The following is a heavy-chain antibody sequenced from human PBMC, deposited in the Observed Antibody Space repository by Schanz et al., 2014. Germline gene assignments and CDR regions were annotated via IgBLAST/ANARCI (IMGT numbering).Heavy chain of an antibody. CDR2: IKQDGSEK. J-gene: IGHJ4*02. V-gene: IGHV3-7*01. Sequence: EVQLVESGGGVVRPGGSLRLSCAASGFTFDDYAMSWVRQAPGKGLEWVANIKQDGSEKYYVDSVKGRFTISRDNAKNSLYLQMNSLTAEDTAVYYCARGVRIDYWGQGTLVTVSS. D-gene: IGHD3-3*01. CDR1: GFTFDDYA. CDR3: ARGVRIDY.